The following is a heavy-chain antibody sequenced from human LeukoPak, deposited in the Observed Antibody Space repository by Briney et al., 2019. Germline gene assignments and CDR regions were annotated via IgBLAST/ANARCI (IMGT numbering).Heavy chain of an antibody. CDR3: AELGITMIGGV. CDR2: ISGSGGST. CDR1: GFTFNNYG. V-gene: IGHV3-23*01. D-gene: IGHD3-10*02. J-gene: IGHJ6*04. Sequence: GGSLRLSCAASGFTFNNYGMSWVRQAPGKGLEWVSSISGSGGSTNYADSVKGRFTISRDNAKNSLYLQMNSLRAEDTAVYYCAELGITMIGGVWGKGTTVTISS.